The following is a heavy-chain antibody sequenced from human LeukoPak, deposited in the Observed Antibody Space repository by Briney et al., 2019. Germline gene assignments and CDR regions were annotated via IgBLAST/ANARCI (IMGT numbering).Heavy chain of an antibody. J-gene: IGHJ4*02. CDR1: GFTFSDYY. CDR2: ISSSGSTI. V-gene: IGHV3-11*01. CDR3: VRFRIQLWLGEFDY. D-gene: IGHD5-18*01. Sequence: GGSLRLSCAASGFTFSDYYMSWIRQAPGKGLEWVSYISSSGSTIYYADSVKGRFTISRDNAKNSLYLQMNSLRAEDTAVYYCVRFRIQLWLGEFDYWGPGTLVTVSS.